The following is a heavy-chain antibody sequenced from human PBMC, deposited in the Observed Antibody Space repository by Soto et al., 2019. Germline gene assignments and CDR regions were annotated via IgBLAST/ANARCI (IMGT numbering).Heavy chain of an antibody. J-gene: IGHJ4*02. Sequence: QVQLVESGGGLVKPGGSLRLSCAASGFTFSDYYMSWIRQAPGKGLEWVSYISSTGSYTNYADSVRGRFTISRDNAKNSLYLQMNSLRAEDTAVYSCARERNGYNSIFDYWGQGTLVTVSS. D-gene: IGHD5-12*01. CDR1: GFTFSDYY. V-gene: IGHV3-11*05. CDR2: ISSTGSYT. CDR3: ARERNGYNSIFDY.